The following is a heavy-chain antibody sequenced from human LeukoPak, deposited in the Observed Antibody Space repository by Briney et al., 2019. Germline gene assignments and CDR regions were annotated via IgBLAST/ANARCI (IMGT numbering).Heavy chain of an antibody. Sequence: GESLKISCQASGYTFSDYYIGWVRQMPGKGLEWMGIVCPSDSGTRYSPSFQGQVTISAAKSINTAYLQWSSLKASDTAMYYCAGIKAFCGDHCPLLYKYWGQGTLVTVSS. CDR3: AGIKAFCGDHCPLLYKY. V-gene: IGHV5-51*01. CDR1: GYTFSDYY. D-gene: IGHD2-21*02. CDR2: VCPSDSGT. J-gene: IGHJ4*02.